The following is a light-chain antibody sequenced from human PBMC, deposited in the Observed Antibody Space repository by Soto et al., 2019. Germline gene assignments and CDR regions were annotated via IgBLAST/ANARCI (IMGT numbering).Light chain of an antibody. J-gene: IGLJ1*01. Sequence: QSVLTQPPSVSGSPGQSVTISCTGPSSDVGSYNRVSWYQQPPGTAPKLMIYEVSNRPSGVPDRFSGSKSGNTASLTISGLQAEDEADYHCSSYTSSSTYVFGTGTKLTVL. CDR1: SSDVGSYNR. CDR2: EVS. CDR3: SSYTSSSTYV. V-gene: IGLV2-18*02.